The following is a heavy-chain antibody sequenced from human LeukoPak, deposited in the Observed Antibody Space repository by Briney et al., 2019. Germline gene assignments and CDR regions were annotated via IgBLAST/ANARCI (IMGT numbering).Heavy chain of an antibody. Sequence: GVSLRLSCAASGFTFSDYYMSWIRQAPGKGLEWVSYISSSGNTIYYADPVKGRFTIARDNAKNYVYLQMKSLRAEDTAVYYCARDRGFDNFDYWGQGTLVTVSS. CDR3: ARDRGFDNFDY. J-gene: IGHJ4*02. CDR1: GFTFSDYY. CDR2: ISSSGNTI. D-gene: IGHD3-9*01. V-gene: IGHV3-11*04.